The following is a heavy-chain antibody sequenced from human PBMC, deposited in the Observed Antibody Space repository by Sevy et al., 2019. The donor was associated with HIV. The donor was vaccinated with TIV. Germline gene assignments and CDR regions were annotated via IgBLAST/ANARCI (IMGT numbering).Heavy chain of an antibody. D-gene: IGHD3-10*01. CDR3: AKSPMVRGVIIIYYFDY. V-gene: IGHV3-23*01. Sequence: GGSLRLSCAASGFTFSSYAMSWVRQAPGKGLEWVSAISGSGGSTYYADSVKGRFTISRDNSKNTLYLLMNSLRAEDTAVYYCAKSPMVRGVIIIYYFDYWGQGTLVTVSS. CDR1: GFTFSSYA. J-gene: IGHJ4*02. CDR2: ISGSGGST.